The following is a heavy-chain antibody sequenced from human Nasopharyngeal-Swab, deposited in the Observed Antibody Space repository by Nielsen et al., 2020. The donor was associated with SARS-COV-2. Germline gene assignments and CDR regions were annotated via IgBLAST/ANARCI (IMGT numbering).Heavy chain of an antibody. CDR1: GFTFSSYS. CDR3: ARSYSSGGMDV. V-gene: IGHV3-48*01. Sequence: GGSLRLSCAASGFTFSSYSMNWVRQAPGKGLEWVSYISSSSSTIYYADSVKGRFTISRDNAKNSLYLQMNSLRGEDTAVYYCARSYSSGGMDVWGQGTTVTVSS. CDR2: ISSSSSTI. D-gene: IGHD6-19*01. J-gene: IGHJ6*02.